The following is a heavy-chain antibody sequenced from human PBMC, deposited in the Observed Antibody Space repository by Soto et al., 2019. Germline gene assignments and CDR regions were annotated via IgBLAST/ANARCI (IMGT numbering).Heavy chain of an antibody. CDR3: VRTSLVVAAATREDY. Sequence: EVQLVESGGGLVQPGGSLRLSCAASGFTFSSYWMHWVRQAPGKGLVWVSRINSDGSSTRYADSVQGRFTISRDNAKNTLYLQMNSLRAEDTAVYYCVRTSLVVAAATREDYWGQGTLVTVSS. V-gene: IGHV3-74*01. D-gene: IGHD2-15*01. CDR2: INSDGSST. J-gene: IGHJ4*02. CDR1: GFTFSSYW.